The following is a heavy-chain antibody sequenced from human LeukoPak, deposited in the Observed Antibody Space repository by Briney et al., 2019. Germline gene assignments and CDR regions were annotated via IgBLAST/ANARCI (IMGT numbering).Heavy chain of an antibody. J-gene: IGHJ5*02. CDR1: GYSISSGYY. CDR2: IYHSGST. CDR3: ARHLGNWFDL. V-gene: IGHV4-38-2*01. Sequence: MPSETLSLTCAVSGYSISSGYYWGWIRQPPGKGLEWIGSIYHSGSTYYNPSLKSRVTISVDTSKNQFSLNLSSVTAADTAVYYCARHLGNWFDLWGQGALVIVSS.